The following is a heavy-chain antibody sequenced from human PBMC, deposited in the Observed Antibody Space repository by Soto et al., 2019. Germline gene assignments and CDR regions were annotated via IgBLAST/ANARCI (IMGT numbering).Heavy chain of an antibody. Sequence: EVQLVESGGGLVQPGGSLRLSCAASGFTFSLYSMSWVRQAPGKGLEWVSYISRSSTGIHYADSVKGRFTISRDDATNSMHLQRTRLGDGDTAVYYCARAVTWGLDVWGQGTTVSISS. J-gene: IGHJ6*02. CDR2: ISRSSTGI. D-gene: IGHD3-10*01. CDR1: GFTFSLYS. V-gene: IGHV3-48*02. CDR3: ARAVTWGLDV.